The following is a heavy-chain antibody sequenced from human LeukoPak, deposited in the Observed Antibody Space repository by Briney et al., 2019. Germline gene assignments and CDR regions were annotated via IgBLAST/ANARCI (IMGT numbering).Heavy chain of an antibody. V-gene: IGHV3-21*01. CDR2: ISSSSSYI. Sequence: GGSLRLSCAASGFTFSSYSMNWVRQAPGKGLEWVSSISSSSSYIYYADSVKGRFTISRDNAKNSLYLQMNSLRAEDTVVYYCARDSRDGYNSVFDYWGQGTLVTVSS. CDR3: ARDSRDGYNSVFDY. D-gene: IGHD5-24*01. CDR1: GFTFSSYS. J-gene: IGHJ4*02.